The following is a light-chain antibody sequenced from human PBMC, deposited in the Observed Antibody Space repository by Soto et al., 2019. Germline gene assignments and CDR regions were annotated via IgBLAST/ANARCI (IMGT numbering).Light chain of an antibody. CDR2: AAS. J-gene: IGKJ2*01. V-gene: IGKV1-39*01. CDR1: QSISSY. CDR3: QQCYSTPYT. Sequence: DIQMTQSPSSLSASVGDRVTITCRASQSISSYLNWYQQKPGKAPKLLIYAASSLQSGVPSRFSGSGSGTDFTLTISSLQPEDFATYCCQQCYSTPYTFGQWTKVDIK.